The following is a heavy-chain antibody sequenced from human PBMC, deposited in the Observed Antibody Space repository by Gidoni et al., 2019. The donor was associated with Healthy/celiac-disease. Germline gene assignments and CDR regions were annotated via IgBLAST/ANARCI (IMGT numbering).Heavy chain of an antibody. J-gene: IGHJ4*02. CDR1: GFTFSSYS. CDR3: ARLGYYYDSSGYSTLDY. V-gene: IGHV3-21*01. D-gene: IGHD3-22*01. Sequence: EVQLVESGGGLVTPGGSLRLSCAASGFTFSSYSMNWVRQAPGKGLEWVSSISSSSSYIYYADSVKGRFTISRDNAKNSLYLQMNSLRAEDTAVYYCARLGYYYDSSGYSTLDYWGQGTLVTVSS. CDR2: ISSSSSYI.